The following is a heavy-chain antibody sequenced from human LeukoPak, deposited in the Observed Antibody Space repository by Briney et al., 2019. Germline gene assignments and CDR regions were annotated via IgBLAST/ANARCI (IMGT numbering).Heavy chain of an antibody. CDR2: ISAYNGNT. J-gene: IGHJ4*02. V-gene: IGHV1-18*04. D-gene: IGHD3-10*01. CDR1: GYTFTSYG. CDR3: ARDRTYYYGSGSDY. Sequence: SVKVSCKASGYTFTSYGISWVRQAPEQGLEWMGWISAYNGNTNYAQKLQGRVTMTTDTSTSTAYMELRSLRSDDTAVYYCARDRTYYYGSGSDYWGQGTLVTVSS.